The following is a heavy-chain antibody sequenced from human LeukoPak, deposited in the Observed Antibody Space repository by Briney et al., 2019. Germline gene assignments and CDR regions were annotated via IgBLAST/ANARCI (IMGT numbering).Heavy chain of an antibody. Sequence: LPLTCTVSGGSISSGDYYWSWIRQPPGKGLEWIGYIYYSGSTYYNPSLKSRVTISVDTSKNQFSLKLSSVTAADTAVYYCARGRGKRITIFGVTYNWFDPWGQGTLVTVSS. D-gene: IGHD3-3*01. CDR1: GGSISSGDYY. V-gene: IGHV4-30-4*08. J-gene: IGHJ5*02. CDR2: IYYSGST. CDR3: ARGRGKRITIFGVTYNWFDP.